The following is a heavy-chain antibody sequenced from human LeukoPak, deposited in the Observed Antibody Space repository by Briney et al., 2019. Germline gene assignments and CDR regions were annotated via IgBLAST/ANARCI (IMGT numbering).Heavy chain of an antibody. CDR2: ISWNSGSI. CDR3: AKDKEQWYSSGWPDY. D-gene: IGHD6-19*01. Sequence: GGSLRLSCAASGFTFDDYAMHWVRQAPGKGLEWVSGISWNSGSIGYADSAKGRFTISRDNAKNSLYLQMNSLRAEDTALYYCAKDKEQWYSSGWPDYWGQGTLVTVSS. V-gene: IGHV3-9*01. J-gene: IGHJ4*02. CDR1: GFTFDDYA.